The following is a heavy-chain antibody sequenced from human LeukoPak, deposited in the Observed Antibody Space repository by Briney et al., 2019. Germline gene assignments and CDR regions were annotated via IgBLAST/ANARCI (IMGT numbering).Heavy chain of an antibody. Sequence: GGSLRLSCAASGFTFSNYNMNWVRQAPGKGLEWVSYISSDSSTINYGDSVKGRFTISRDNAKNSLYLQMNSLRAGDTAVYYCAKGPSSSWYPTFDYWGQGTLVTVSS. CDR2: ISSDSSTI. J-gene: IGHJ4*02. CDR3: AKGPSSSWYPTFDY. CDR1: GFTFSNYN. D-gene: IGHD6-13*01. V-gene: IGHV3-48*01.